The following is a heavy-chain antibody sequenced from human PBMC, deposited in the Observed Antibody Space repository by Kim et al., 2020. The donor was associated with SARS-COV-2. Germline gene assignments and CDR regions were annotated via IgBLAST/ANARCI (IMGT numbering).Heavy chain of an antibody. D-gene: IGHD5-18*01. CDR3: ARTYSYGDYFDY. J-gene: IGHJ4*02. V-gene: IGHV4-39*07. Sequence: YYNPSLTSRVTISVDTSKNQFSLKLSSVTAADTAVYYCARTYSYGDYFDYWGQGTLVTVSS.